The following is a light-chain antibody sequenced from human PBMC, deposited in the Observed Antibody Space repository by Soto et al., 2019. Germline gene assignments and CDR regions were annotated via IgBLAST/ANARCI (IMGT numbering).Light chain of an antibody. CDR2: VAS. V-gene: IGKV1-39*01. J-gene: IGKJ4*01. Sequence: DIQMTQSPSSLSASVGDRVTITCRASQSISRYLNWYQQKPGKAPNLLIYVASSLQSEVPSRFSGSGSGTDFTLTITSLQPEDFATYYCQQSYSPLRTFGGGTKVEVK. CDR1: QSISRY. CDR3: QQSYSPLRT.